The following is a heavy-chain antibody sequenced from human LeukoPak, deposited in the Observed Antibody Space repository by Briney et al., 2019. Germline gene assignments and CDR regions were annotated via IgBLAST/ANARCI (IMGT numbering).Heavy chain of an antibody. D-gene: IGHD3-10*01. CDR2: ITAYNDNT. V-gene: IGHV1-18*01. CDR1: GYTFTSYG. J-gene: IGHJ4*02. CDR3: ARALLWFGEPSHIDY. Sequence: SVKVSYKASGYTFTSYGISWVRPAPGQGLEWMGWITAYNDNTNYAQKLQGRVTMTTDTSTSTAYMELRSLRSDDTAVYYCARALLWFGEPSHIDYWGQGTLVTASS.